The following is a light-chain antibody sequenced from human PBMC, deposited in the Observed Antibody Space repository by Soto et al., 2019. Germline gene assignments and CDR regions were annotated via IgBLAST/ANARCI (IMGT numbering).Light chain of an antibody. CDR1: SSDVGGYHY. CDR3: CSYAGRYTWV. Sequence: QSALTQPRSVSGSPGQSVTISCTGTSSDVGGYHYVSWYQQHPGKAPKLMLYDVSKRPSGVPDRFSGSKSGNTASLTISGLQAEDEADYYYCSYAGRYTWVFGGGTKLTVL. J-gene: IGLJ2*01. V-gene: IGLV2-11*01. CDR2: DVS.